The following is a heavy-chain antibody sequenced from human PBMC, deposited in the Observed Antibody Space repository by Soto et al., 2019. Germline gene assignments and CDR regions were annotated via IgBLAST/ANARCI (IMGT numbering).Heavy chain of an antibody. CDR3: VRERGTTLRMDV. D-gene: IGHD3-16*01. CDR1: GASITSGCSY. J-gene: IGHJ6*02. Sequence: SETLSLTCSVSGASITSGCSYWTWIRQDPGKGLEWIGNILYSEKNYYNPSLKSRVTISLDTSKNQFSLKVNSVTAADTAVYYCVRERGTTLRMDVGGQGTTVTVS. CDR2: ILYSEKN. V-gene: IGHV4-31*03.